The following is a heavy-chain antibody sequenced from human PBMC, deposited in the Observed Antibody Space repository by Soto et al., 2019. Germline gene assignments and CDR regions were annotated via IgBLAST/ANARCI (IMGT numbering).Heavy chain of an antibody. CDR2: INAGNGNT. J-gene: IGHJ4*02. D-gene: IGHD4-17*01. V-gene: IGHV1-3*01. CDR1: GYTFTSYA. Sequence: ASVKVSCKASGYTFTSYAMHWVRQAPGQRLEWMGWINAGNGNTKYSQKFQGRVTITRDTSASTAYMELSSLRSEDTAVYYCARGGYAWAVTTYEEFDYWGQGTLVTVSS. CDR3: ARGGYAWAVTTYEEFDY.